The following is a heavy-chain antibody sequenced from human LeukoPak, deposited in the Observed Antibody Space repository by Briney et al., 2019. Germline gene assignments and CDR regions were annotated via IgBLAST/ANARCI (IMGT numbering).Heavy chain of an antibody. Sequence: SETLSLTCTVSGGSISSSSYYWGWIRQPPGKGLEWIGSIYYSGSTYYNPSLKSRVTISVDSSKNQFSLKLSSVTAADTAVYYCARHGQFGQDVVVPAAHYDHAFDIWGQGTMVTVSS. CDR1: GGSISSSSYY. V-gene: IGHV4-39*01. CDR2: IYYSGST. CDR3: ARHGQFGQDVVVPAAHYDHAFDI. D-gene: IGHD2-2*01. J-gene: IGHJ3*02.